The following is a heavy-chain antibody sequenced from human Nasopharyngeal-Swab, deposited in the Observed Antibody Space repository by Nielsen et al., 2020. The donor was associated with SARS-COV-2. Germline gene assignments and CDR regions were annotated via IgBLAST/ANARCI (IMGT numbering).Heavy chain of an antibody. D-gene: IGHD3-3*01. V-gene: IGHV1-69*13. J-gene: IGHJ6*02. CDR2: IIPIFGTA. Sequence: SVKVSCKASGGTFSSYAISWVRQAPGQGLEWMGGIIPIFGTANYAQKFQGRVTITADESTSTAYMELSSLRSEDTAVYYCARDLWRRAARDYCYYGMDVWGQGTTVTVSS. CDR3: ARDLWRRAARDYCYYGMDV. CDR1: GGTFSSYA.